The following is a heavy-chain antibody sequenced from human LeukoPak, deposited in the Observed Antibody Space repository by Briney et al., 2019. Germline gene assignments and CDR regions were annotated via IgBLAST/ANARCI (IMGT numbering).Heavy chain of an antibody. CDR3: ARAVAGLYFDY. J-gene: IGHJ4*02. CDR1: GFTFSSYA. Sequence: PGGSLRLSCAASGFTFSSYAMSWVRQAPGKGLEWVSVISGSGGSTYYADSVKGRFTISRDNSKNTLNLQINNLRDDDTAVYYCARAVAGLYFDYWGQGILVTVSS. V-gene: IGHV3-23*01. D-gene: IGHD6-19*01. CDR2: ISGSGGST.